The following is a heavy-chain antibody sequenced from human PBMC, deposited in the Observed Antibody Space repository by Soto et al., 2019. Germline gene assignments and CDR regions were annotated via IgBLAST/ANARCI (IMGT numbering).Heavy chain of an antibody. D-gene: IGHD2-15*01. J-gene: IGHJ6*02. CDR1: GFNFGDFG. Sequence: GGSLRLSCAASGFNFGDFGMSWVRQAPGKGPEWVSGLNWNGGRTGYADSVKGRFTISRDNAKNSLFLQMNSLRVEDTAMYYCASCSGPHAGYYYYGMDVWGQGTTVTVSS. CDR2: LNWNGGRT. V-gene: IGHV3-20*04. CDR3: ASCSGPHAGYYYYGMDV.